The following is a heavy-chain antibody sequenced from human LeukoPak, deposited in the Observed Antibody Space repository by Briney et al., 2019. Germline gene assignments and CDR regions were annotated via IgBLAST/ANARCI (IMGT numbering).Heavy chain of an antibody. D-gene: IGHD3-22*01. CDR3: ARGGGSTDYYDSSGYF. V-gene: IGHV4-4*07. J-gene: IGHJ4*02. Sequence: PSETLSLTCTVSGGSISSYYWSWIRQPAGKGLEWIGRIYTSGSTNYNPPLKSRVTMSADTSKNQFSLKLSSVTAADTAVYYCARGGGSTDYYDSSGYFWGQGTLVTVSS. CDR1: GGSISSYY. CDR2: IYTSGST.